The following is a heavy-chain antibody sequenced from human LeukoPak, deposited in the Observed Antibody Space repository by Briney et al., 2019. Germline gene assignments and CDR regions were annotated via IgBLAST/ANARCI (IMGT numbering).Heavy chain of an antibody. Sequence: PGGSLRLSCAASGFTFSSYTMSWVRQAPGEGLEWLSAISGRGESTFYAPSVKGRFAISRDNSDNTLYLRMSSLRVDDTAVYFCAKERQTGDYFTSDYWGQGTLVTVSS. V-gene: IGHV3-23*01. CDR2: ISGRGEST. J-gene: IGHJ4*02. CDR3: AKERQTGDYFTSDY. D-gene: IGHD4-17*01. CDR1: GFTFSSYT.